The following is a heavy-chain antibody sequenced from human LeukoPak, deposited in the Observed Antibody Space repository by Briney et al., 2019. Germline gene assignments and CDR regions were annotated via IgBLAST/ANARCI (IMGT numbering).Heavy chain of an antibody. CDR2: ISGSSSLI. Sequence: ESGGGLVKPGGSLRLSCAASGFIFSSYSMNWVRQAPGKGLEGVSSISGSSSLIYYADSVRGRFTISRDNAQNSLFLQMDSLRAEDTAVYYCARVTGSSGWYSMDVWGQGTTVTVSS. D-gene: IGHD6-19*01. CDR3: ARVTGSSGWYSMDV. V-gene: IGHV3-21*01. CDR1: GFIFSSYS. J-gene: IGHJ6*02.